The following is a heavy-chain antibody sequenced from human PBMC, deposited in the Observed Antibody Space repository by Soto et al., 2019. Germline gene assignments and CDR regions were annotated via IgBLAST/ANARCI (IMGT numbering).Heavy chain of an antibody. CDR1: GFDFNTYG. CDR2: ISFDGGNQ. CDR3: AKDSSVTAAGSGGWFDP. Sequence: QVQLVQSGGGVVQPERSLRLSCAASGFDFNTYGLHWVRQAPGKGLEWVAGISFDGGNQYYADSVKGRFTISRDKSNNTLYLQMNSLGAEDTATYYCAKDSSVTAAGSGGWFDPWGQGTLVIVSS. V-gene: IGHV3-30*18. J-gene: IGHJ5*02. D-gene: IGHD6-13*01.